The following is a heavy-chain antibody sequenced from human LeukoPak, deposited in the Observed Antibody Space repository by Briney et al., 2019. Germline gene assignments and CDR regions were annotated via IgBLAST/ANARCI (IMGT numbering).Heavy chain of an antibody. CDR1: GFSFNNAW. CDR3: TARRDYYDSGGYDY. D-gene: IGHD3-22*01. J-gene: IGHJ4*02. V-gene: IGHV3-15*05. Sequence: GGSLILSCAASGFSFNNAWMSWVRQAPGKGLEWVGRIKSKTDGGTTDYAAPVKGRFTISRDDSKTTLYLQMNNLKSDDTAVYYCTARRDYYDSGGYDYWGQGTLVTVSS. CDR2: IKSKTDGGTT.